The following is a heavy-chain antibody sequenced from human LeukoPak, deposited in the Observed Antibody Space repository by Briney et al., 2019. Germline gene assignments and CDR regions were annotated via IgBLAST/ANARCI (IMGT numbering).Heavy chain of an antibody. CDR3: ARGATVSAGGDYYYGMDV. Sequence: GGSLTLSCAVCGFTFSDHYMDWVRPARGKGLEGVGRIRDKANSYSTEYAASVKGRFAISRDLSKNSLYLQMNSLKTEDTAVYFCARGATVSAGGDYYYGMDVWGQGTTVTVSS. D-gene: IGHD4-17*01. J-gene: IGHJ6*02. CDR2: IRDKANSYST. V-gene: IGHV3-72*01. CDR1: GFTFSDHY.